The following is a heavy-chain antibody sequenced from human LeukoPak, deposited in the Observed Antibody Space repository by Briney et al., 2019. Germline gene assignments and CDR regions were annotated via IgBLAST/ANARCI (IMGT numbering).Heavy chain of an antibody. Sequence: GGSLRLSCAASGFTLSSYWMSWVRQAPGKGLEWVANIKQDGSEKYYVDSVEGRFTISRDNGKNSLYLQMNSLRAEDTAVYYCARALKDLRRRIGGTTTFEYYYYMDVWGKGTTVIISS. CDR1: GFTLSSYW. D-gene: IGHD1-26*01. CDR2: IKQDGSEK. J-gene: IGHJ6*03. CDR3: ARALKDLRRRIGGTTTFEYYYYMDV. V-gene: IGHV3-7*01.